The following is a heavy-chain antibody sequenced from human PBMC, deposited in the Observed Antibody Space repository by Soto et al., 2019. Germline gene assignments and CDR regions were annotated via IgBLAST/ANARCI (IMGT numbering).Heavy chain of an antibody. CDR3: ARLGFDYDFLSGYYNVQNYYGIAV. Sequence: GESLKISCMGSGYKVSTWHNFTSYWIAWVRQMPGEGLEWMGIIYPGDSDTTYSPSFQGQVTISADKSINTVYLQWSSLKASDTATYYCARLGFDYDFLSGYYNVQNYYGIAVWGQGTTVTVYS. D-gene: IGHD3-3*01. V-gene: IGHV5-51*01. J-gene: IGHJ6*02. CDR2: IYPGDSDT. CDR1: GYKVSTWHNFTSYW.